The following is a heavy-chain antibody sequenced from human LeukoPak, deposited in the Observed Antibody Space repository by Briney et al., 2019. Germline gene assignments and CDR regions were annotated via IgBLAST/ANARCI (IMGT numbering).Heavy chain of an antibody. CDR2: ISAYNGNT. Sequence: ASVKVSCKASGYTFSSYGISWVRQAPGQRPEWMGGISAYNGNTNYAQNLQGRVSMTTSTSTSTAYLEPMSLSSDDAAVYDCARDQCSGGSCDQRYFDLWGRGTLVTVFS. J-gene: IGHJ2*01. CDR1: GYTFSSYG. CDR3: ARDQCSGGSCDQRYFDL. D-gene: IGHD2-15*01. V-gene: IGHV1-18*01.